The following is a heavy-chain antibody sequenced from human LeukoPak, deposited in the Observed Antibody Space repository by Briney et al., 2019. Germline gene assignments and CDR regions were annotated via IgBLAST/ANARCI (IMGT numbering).Heavy chain of an antibody. V-gene: IGHV1-24*01. D-gene: IGHD6-13*01. Sequence: ASVKVSCTVSGYTLTELSMHWVRQAPGKGLEWMGGFDPEDGETIYAQKFQGRVTMTEDTSTDTAYMELSSLRSEDTAVYYCARSVDSSSWYDYYYGMDVWGQGTTVTVSS. CDR1: GYTLTELS. CDR3: ARSVDSSSWYDYYYGMDV. J-gene: IGHJ6*02. CDR2: FDPEDGET.